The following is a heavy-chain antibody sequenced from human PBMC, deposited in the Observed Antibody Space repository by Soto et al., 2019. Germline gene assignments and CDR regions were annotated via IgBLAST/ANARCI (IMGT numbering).Heavy chain of an antibody. CDR3: AKDGGRQLGPIYFDY. Sequence: GGSLRLSCAASGFTFSSYAMSWVRQAPWKGLEWVSAISGSGGSTYYADSVKVRFTISRDNSKNTLYLQMNSLRAEDTAVYYCAKDGGRQLGPIYFDYWGQGTLVTVSS. V-gene: IGHV3-23*01. CDR1: GFTFSSYA. CDR2: ISGSGGST. J-gene: IGHJ4*02. D-gene: IGHD6-6*01.